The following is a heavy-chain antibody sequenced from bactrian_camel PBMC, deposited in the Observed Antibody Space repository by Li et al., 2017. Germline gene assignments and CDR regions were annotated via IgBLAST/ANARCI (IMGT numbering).Heavy chain of an antibody. V-gene: IGHV3S1*01. CDR3: VMNGALFKA. J-gene: IGHJ6*01. CDR1: GFTFGSHW. CDR2: INSGST. Sequence: HVQLVESGGGLVQPGGSLRLSCAASGFTFGSHWMYWVRQASGKGLEWVSTINSGSTYYADFVKGRFTISRDNAKNTVYLEMSSLRSEDTALYYCVMNGALFKAWGQGTQVTVS.